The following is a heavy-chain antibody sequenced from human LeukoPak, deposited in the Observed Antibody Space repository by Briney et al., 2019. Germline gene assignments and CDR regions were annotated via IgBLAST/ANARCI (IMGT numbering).Heavy chain of an antibody. J-gene: IGHJ5*02. V-gene: IGHV4-59*01. CDR1: GDSISSYY. CDR2: LYNSGST. D-gene: IGHD3-22*01. CDR3: ASSYYYDSSGYYSGWFDP. Sequence: SETLSLTCSVSGDSISSYYWSWIRQPPGKGLEWVGYLYNSGSTNCNPSLESRVTISADTSKNQFSLKLTSVTAADTAVYYCASSYYYDSSGYYSGWFDPWGQGTLVTVSS.